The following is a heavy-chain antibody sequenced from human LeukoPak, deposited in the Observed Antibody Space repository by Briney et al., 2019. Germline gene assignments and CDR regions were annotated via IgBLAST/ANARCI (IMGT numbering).Heavy chain of an antibody. CDR3: ARHTGYLDY. CDR1: GGSISSYY. Sequence: PSETLSLTCTVSGGSISSYYWSWIRQPPGKGLEWIGYIYYGGSTNYNPSLKSRVTISVDTSKNQFSLKLSSVTAADTAVYYCARHTGYLDYWGQGTLVTVSS. J-gene: IGHJ4*02. D-gene: IGHD1-14*01. V-gene: IGHV4-59*08. CDR2: IYYGGST.